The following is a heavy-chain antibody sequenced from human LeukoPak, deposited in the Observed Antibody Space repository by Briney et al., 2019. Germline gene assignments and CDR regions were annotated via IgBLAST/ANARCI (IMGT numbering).Heavy chain of an antibody. CDR3: ARSSISGTGYFDY. Sequence: ASVKVSCKASGYMFTGYYMHWVRQAPGQGLEWMGWINPNSGGTNYAQKFQGRVTMTRDTSISTAYMELSSLRSDDTAVYYCARSSISGTGYFDYWGQGTLVTVSS. CDR1: GYMFTGYY. D-gene: IGHD1-20*01. J-gene: IGHJ4*02. CDR2: INPNSGGT. V-gene: IGHV1-2*02.